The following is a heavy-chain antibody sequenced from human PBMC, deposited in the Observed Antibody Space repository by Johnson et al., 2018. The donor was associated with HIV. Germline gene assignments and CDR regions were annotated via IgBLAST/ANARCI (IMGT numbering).Heavy chain of an antibody. D-gene: IGHD6-13*01. J-gene: IGHJ3*02. V-gene: IGHV3-30*04. CDR2: ISYDGNKT. Sequence: LVESGGGVVQPGRSLRLSCAASGFIFSSYAMHWVRQAPGEGLEWVAVISYDGNKTYYADSVRGYTISRDNSKNTLYLQLSSLRSEDTAVYYCVRPAAAGRDDAFDIWGQGTMVTVSS. CDR1: GFIFSSYA. CDR3: VRPAAAGRDDAFDI.